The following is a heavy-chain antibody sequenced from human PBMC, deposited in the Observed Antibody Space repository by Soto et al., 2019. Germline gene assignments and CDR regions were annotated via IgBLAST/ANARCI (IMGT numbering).Heavy chain of an antibody. CDR2: INPNNGDT. J-gene: IGHJ4*02. CDR1: GYIFTGYY. Sequence: AASVKVSCKASGYIFTGYYMHWVRQAPGQGLEWMGWINPNNGDTNYTQKFQGWVTMTRDTSISTAYMELSRLRSDDTAVYYCATSRISIAVAGETEYYFDYWGQGTLVTVS. D-gene: IGHD6-19*01. CDR3: ATSRISIAVAGETEYYFDY. V-gene: IGHV1-2*04.